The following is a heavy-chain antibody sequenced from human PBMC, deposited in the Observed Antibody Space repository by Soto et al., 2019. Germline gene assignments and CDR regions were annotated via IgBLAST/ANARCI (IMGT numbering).Heavy chain of an antibody. V-gene: IGHV4-59*08. CDR3: ARLRYIGGMDV. D-gene: IGHD3-16*02. CDR1: GGSVNNYY. CDR2: IYYTVSA. J-gene: IGHJ6*02. Sequence: QVQLQESGPGLVKPSETLSLTCTVSGGSVNNYYWTLIRQPPGKGLEWIAYIYYTVSANYNPSFKSRVTISVDTSENQFSLKLTSVTAADTAMYYCARLRYIGGMDVWGQGTTVTVSS.